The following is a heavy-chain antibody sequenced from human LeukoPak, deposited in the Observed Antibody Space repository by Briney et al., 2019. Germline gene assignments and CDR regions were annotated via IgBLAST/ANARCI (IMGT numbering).Heavy chain of an antibody. CDR3: ASGFITGNLDY. CDR2: ISSGSTYI. D-gene: IGHD1-20*01. Sequence: PGGSLRLSCAASGFTFSSYSMNWVRQAPGKGLEWVSSISSGSTYIYYADSVKGRFTISRDNAKNSLYLQMNSLRAEDTAVYYCASGFITGNLDYWGQGTLVTVPS. CDR1: GFTFSSYS. J-gene: IGHJ4*02. V-gene: IGHV3-21*01.